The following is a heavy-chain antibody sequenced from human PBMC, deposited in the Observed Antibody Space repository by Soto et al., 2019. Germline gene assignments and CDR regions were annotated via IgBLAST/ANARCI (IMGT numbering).Heavy chain of an antibody. Sequence: QVQLVQSGAEVKKPGASVKVSCKTSGYTFTSYDIHWVRQATGQGPEWMGWMNPNSGNTVYAQKFQGRITMTRNTSMSTGYMELRRLRPEDTAVYYCARTSFGVVAGTWGQGTLVTVSS. V-gene: IGHV1-8*01. D-gene: IGHD6-19*01. CDR3: ARTSFGVVAGT. CDR1: GYTFTSYD. J-gene: IGHJ5*02. CDR2: MNPNSGNT.